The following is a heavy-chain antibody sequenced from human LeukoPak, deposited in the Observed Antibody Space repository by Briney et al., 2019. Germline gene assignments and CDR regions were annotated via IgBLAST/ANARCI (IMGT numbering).Heavy chain of an antibody. CDR3: ARGEGVVPAATFAPYFDY. CDR1: GYSFTSYW. V-gene: IGHV5-51*01. J-gene: IGHJ4*02. D-gene: IGHD2-2*01. CDR2: IYPGDSDT. Sequence: GEPLKISCKGSGYSFTSYWIGWVGQMHGKGLEWMGIIYPGDSDTRYSPSCQGQVTISADKSISTAYLQWSSLKASDTPMYYCARGEGVVPAATFAPYFDYWGQGTLVTVSS.